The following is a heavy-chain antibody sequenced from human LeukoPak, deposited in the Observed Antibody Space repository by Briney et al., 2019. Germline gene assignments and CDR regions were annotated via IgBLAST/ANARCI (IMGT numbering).Heavy chain of an antibody. CDR1: GFTFSSYG. CDR2: ISYDGSNK. Sequence: SGGSLRLSCAASGFTFSSYGMHWVRQAPGKGLEWVAVISYDGSNKYYADSVKGRFTISRGNSKNTLYLQMNSLRAEDTAVYYCAKDRYYGSGSYSLYFDYWGQGTLVTVSS. V-gene: IGHV3-30*18. CDR3: AKDRYYGSGSYSLYFDY. D-gene: IGHD3-10*01. J-gene: IGHJ4*02.